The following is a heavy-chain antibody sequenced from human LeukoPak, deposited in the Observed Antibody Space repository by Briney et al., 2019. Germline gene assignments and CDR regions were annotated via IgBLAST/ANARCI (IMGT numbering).Heavy chain of an antibody. CDR3: VACRDNSCYSETFGF. CDR1: GVSFSGYY. V-gene: IGHV4-34*01. D-gene: IGHD2-15*01. Sequence: NASETLSLTCAVYGVSFSGYYWSWIRQPPGKGLEWIGEINHSGSTNYNPSLKSRVTISVDTSKSQFSLKLSSVTAADTAVYYCVACRDNSCYSETFGFWGQGTTVTVSS. CDR2: INHSGST. J-gene: IGHJ3*01.